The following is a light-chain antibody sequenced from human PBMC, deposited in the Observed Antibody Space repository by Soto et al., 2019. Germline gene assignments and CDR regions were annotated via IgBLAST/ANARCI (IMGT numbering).Light chain of an antibody. J-gene: IGKJ1*01. CDR2: SAS. V-gene: IGKV3-20*01. CDR1: QSVSSSY. Sequence: EIVLSQSPGTLSLSPGERATLSCRASQSVSSSYLAWYQQKPGQAPRLLIYSASSRATGIPDRFSGSGSGTDFTLTISSLDPEDLAIYYCQLYGFSLTWTFGQGTKVDIK. CDR3: QLYGFSLTWT.